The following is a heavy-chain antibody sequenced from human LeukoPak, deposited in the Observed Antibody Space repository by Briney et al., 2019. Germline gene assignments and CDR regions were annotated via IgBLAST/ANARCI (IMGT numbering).Heavy chain of an antibody. CDR1: GYTFSNYG. J-gene: IGHJ4*02. CDR2: ISGYNGNT. D-gene: IGHD3-22*01. V-gene: IGHV1-18*01. Sequence: GASVKASCKASGYTFSNYGITWVRQAPGQGHEWMGWISGYNGNTNFAQKLQGRVSMTTDTSTYTSDMELRSLRSDDTAVYYCARSLGDSSGYYPLPFDYWGQGTLVIVSS. CDR3: ARSLGDSSGYYPLPFDY.